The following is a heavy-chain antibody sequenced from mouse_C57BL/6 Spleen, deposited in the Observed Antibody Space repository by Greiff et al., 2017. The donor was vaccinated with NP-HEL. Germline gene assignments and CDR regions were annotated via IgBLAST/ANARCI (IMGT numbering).Heavy chain of an antibody. D-gene: IGHD3-1*01. CDR1: GYTFTDYN. Sequence: VQLLESGPELVKPGASVKIPCKASGYTFTDYNMDWVKQSHGKSLEWIGDINPNNGGTIYNQKFKGQATLTVDKYSSTACMELLSLTSEDTAVYYCEKSGTYYFDCWGKGTTLTASS. CDR3: EKSGTYYFDC. V-gene: IGHV1-18*01. CDR2: INPNNGGT. J-gene: IGHJ2*01.